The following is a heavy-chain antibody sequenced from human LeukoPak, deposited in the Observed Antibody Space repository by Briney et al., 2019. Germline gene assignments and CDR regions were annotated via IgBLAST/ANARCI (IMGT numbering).Heavy chain of an antibody. Sequence: PGGSLRLSCAASGFIVSNNHMSWVRHTPGKGLEWVSVIYSGGSTYYADSVKGRFTISRDNSKNTLYLQMNSLRAEDTAVYYCASTFYGDSPPYWGQGTLVTVSS. CDR3: ASTFYGDSPPY. V-gene: IGHV3-66*01. J-gene: IGHJ4*02. CDR2: IYSGGST. CDR1: GFIVSNNH. D-gene: IGHD4-17*01.